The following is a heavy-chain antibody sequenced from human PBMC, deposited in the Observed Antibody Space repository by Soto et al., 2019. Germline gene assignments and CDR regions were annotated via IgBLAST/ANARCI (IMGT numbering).Heavy chain of an antibody. CDR3: ARGTLADYDILTGFDLYFDY. CDR2: INAGNGNT. Sequence: ASVKVSCKASGYTFTSYAMHWVRQAPGQRLEWMGWINAGNGNTKYSQKFQGRVTITRDTSASTAYMELSSLRPEDTAVYYCARGTLADYDILTGFDLYFDYWGQGTLVTVSS. V-gene: IGHV1-3*01. J-gene: IGHJ4*02. D-gene: IGHD3-9*01. CDR1: GYTFTSYA.